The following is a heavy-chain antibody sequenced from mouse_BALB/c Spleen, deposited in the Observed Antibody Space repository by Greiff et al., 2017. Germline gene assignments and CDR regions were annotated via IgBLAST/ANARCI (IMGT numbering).Heavy chain of an antibody. V-gene: IGHV5-6-3*01. CDR2: INSNGGST. Sequence: EVHLVESGGGLVQPGGSLKLSCAASGFTFSSYGMSWVRQTPDKRLELVATINSNGGSTYYPDSVKGRFTISGDNAKNTLYLQMSSLKSEDTAMYYCAREHYGNYVDYWGQGTTLTVSS. J-gene: IGHJ2*01. CDR3: AREHYGNYVDY. CDR1: GFTFSSYG. D-gene: IGHD2-1*01.